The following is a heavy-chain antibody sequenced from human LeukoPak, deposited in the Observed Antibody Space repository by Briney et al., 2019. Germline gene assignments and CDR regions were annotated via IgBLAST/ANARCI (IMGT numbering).Heavy chain of an antibody. CDR1: GFTFSSYA. J-gene: IGHJ4*02. CDR3: AKFYGSGSYPYYFDH. Sequence: GGSLGLSCAASGFTFSSYAMSWVRQAPGKGLEWVSAISGSGGSTYYADSVKGRFTISRDNSKNTLYLQMNSLRAEDTAVYYCAKFYGSGSYPYYFDHWGQGTLVTVSS. CDR2: ISGSGGST. D-gene: IGHD3-10*01. V-gene: IGHV3-23*01.